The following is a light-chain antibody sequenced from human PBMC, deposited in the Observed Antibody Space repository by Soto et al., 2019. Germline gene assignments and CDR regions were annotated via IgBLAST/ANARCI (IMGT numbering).Light chain of an antibody. CDR1: QTINNN. CDR3: QQYGSSWT. CDR2: GAS. J-gene: IGKJ1*01. V-gene: IGKV3-15*01. Sequence: VMTQAPATLSVSPGERATVSCRASQTINNNVAWYQLKDGQVPRLLIYGASTRATDVPARFSGSGSGTEFTLTISRLEPEDFAVYYCQQYGSSWTFGQGTKVDIK.